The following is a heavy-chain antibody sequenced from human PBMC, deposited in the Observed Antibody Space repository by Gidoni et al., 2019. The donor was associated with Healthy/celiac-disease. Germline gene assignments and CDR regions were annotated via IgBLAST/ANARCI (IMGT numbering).Heavy chain of an antibody. CDR1: GCTFTSYS. V-gene: IGHV1-69*01. D-gene: IGHD3-22*01. J-gene: IGHJ6*03. CDR3: ARSKDYSSGYVFHYYYIDV. Sequence: QVQLVQSGAEVKKPGASVKVSCKASGCTFTSYSMRWVRQAPGQGLEWMGGIIPIFVTSNYAQKFQGRVTMTADECTSTAYMELSSLRSEDTAVYYCARSKDYSSGYVFHYYYIDVWGKGTTVTVSS. CDR2: IIPIFVTS.